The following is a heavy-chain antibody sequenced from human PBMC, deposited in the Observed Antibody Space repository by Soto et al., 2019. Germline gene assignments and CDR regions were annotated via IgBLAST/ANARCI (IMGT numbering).Heavy chain of an antibody. CDR2: ISFQGTND. V-gene: IGHV3-30*18. CDR1: GFNFNNYG. Sequence: QVQLVESGGGVDQHGGSLRLSCAGSGFNFNNYGMYWVRQAPGKGLEWVAFISFQGTNDYYAEAVKGRFTISKDYSKKTLFLQMNSLRADDTAMYYCVKLMFDHDSSGFSGDYWGQGTLVTVS. J-gene: IGHJ4*02. D-gene: IGHD3-22*01. CDR3: VKLMFDHDSSGFSGDY.